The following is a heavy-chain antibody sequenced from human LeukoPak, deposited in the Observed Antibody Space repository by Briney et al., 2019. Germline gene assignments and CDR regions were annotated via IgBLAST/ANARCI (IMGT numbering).Heavy chain of an antibody. CDR2: ISGSGRTI. V-gene: IGHV3-48*03. J-gene: IGHJ3*02. Sequence: GGSLRLSCAASGFTFSSYEMNWVRQAPGKGLEWVSYISGSGRTIDYADSVKGRFTISRDNAKDSLYLQMNSLRAEDTAVYYCARAYGRAFDIWGQGTMVTVSS. CDR1: GFTFSSYE. D-gene: IGHD3-16*01. CDR3: ARAYGRAFDI.